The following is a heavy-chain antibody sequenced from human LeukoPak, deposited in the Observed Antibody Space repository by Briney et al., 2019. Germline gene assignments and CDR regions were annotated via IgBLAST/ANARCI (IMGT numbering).Heavy chain of an antibody. Sequence: GGSLRLSCAASGFSFSDYYMSWIRQAPGKGLEWFSYISSSRSHTNYAESVKGRFTISRDNAKNSLYLQMNSLRAEDTAVYYCARDLGGSHTSWDYWGQGTLVTVSS. CDR3: ARDLGGSHTSWDY. D-gene: IGHD1-26*01. V-gene: IGHV3-11*05. CDR1: GFSFSDYY. J-gene: IGHJ4*02. CDR2: ISSSRSHT.